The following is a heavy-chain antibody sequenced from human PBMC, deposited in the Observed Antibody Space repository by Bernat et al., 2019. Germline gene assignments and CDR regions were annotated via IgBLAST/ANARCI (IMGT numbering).Heavy chain of an antibody. CDR1: GFTFDDYA. CDR3: AKDKVTICGATCYYYYYMDV. V-gene: IGHV3-43*02. J-gene: IGHJ6*03. CDR2: ISGDGGST. D-gene: IGHD3-3*01. Sequence: EVQLVESGGGVVQPGGSLRLSCAASGFTFDDYAMHWVRQAPGKGLEWVSLISGDGGSTYYADSVKGRFTISRDNSKNSLYLQMNSLRTEGTALYYCAKDKVTICGATCYYYYYMDVWGKGTTVTVSS.